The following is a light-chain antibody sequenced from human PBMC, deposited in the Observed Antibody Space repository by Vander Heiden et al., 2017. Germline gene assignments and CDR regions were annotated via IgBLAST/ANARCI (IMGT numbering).Light chain of an antibody. J-gene: IGLJ3*02. Sequence: QSVLTQPPSVSAASGQKVTISCSGSSSNIGNNYVSWYQQLPGTAPKLLIYDNKKRPSGIPDRFSGSKSGTSATLGNTGLQTGDEADYYCGTWDSSLSAVVFGGGTKLTGL. CDR2: DNK. V-gene: IGLV1-51*01. CDR1: SSNIGNNY. CDR3: GTWDSSLSAVV.